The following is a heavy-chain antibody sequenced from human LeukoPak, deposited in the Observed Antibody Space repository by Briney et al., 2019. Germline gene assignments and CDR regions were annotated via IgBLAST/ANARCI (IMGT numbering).Heavy chain of an antibody. CDR3: ARGRRQLAHNWFDP. D-gene: IGHD2-2*01. CDR1: GGTFSSYA. Sequence: SVKVSCKDSGGTFSSYAISWVRQAPGQGLEWMGRIIPIFGTANYAQKFQGRVTITTDESTSTAYMELSSLRSEDTAVYYCARGRRQLAHNWFDPWGQGTLVTVSS. V-gene: IGHV1-69*05. CDR2: IIPIFGTA. J-gene: IGHJ5*02.